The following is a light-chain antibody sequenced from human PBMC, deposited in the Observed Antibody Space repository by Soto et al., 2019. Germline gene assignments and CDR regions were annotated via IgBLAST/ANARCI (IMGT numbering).Light chain of an antibody. CDR3: QQYGDSLWT. CDR2: GAS. CDR1: QSVSSSY. J-gene: IGKJ1*01. Sequence: EVVLTQSPGTLSLSPGERATLSCRASQSVSSSYLAWYQQKSGQAPRLLIYGASSRATGIPDRFSASGSGTDFTLTISRLETEDFAVYYCQQYGDSLWTFGQGTKVEIK. V-gene: IGKV3-20*01.